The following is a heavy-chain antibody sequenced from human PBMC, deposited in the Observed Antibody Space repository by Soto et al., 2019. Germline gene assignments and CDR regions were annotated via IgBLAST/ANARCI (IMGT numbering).Heavy chain of an antibody. CDR3: ARYHRQYSPGYFDY. D-gene: IGHD5-12*01. J-gene: IGHJ4*02. V-gene: IGHV3-66*01. CDR2: IYSGGST. CDR1: GFTVSSNY. Sequence: EVQLVESGGGLVQPGGSLRLTCAASGFTVSSNYMSWVRQAPGKGLEWVSVIYSGGSTYYADSVKGRFTISRDNSKNTLYLQMNSLRAEDTAVYYCARYHRQYSPGYFDYCCQGTLVTVSS.